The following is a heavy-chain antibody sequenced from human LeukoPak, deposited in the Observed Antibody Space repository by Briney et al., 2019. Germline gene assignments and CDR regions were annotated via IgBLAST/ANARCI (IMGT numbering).Heavy chain of an antibody. CDR1: GFNFEDYG. J-gene: IGHJ4*02. CDR3: AKEVDCPYDCLFFHS. Sequence: GGSLRLSCVASGFNFEDYGMHWVRQVPGKGMEWVSGLSWDSSNVAYADSVKGRFTISRDNSRNSVFLQMNSLRPEDTALYHCAKEVDCPYDCLFFHSWGQGTLVTVSS. CDR2: LSWDSSNV. V-gene: IGHV3-9*01. D-gene: IGHD2-21*02.